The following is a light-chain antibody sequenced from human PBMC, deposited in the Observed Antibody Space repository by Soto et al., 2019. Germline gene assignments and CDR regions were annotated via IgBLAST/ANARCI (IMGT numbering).Light chain of an antibody. CDR2: AAS. J-gene: IGKJ3*01. CDR3: QQLNSYPRT. V-gene: IGKV1-9*01. CDR1: QGISSY. Sequence: DIQVTQSPSFLSASVGDRVTITCRASQGISSYLAWYQQKPGKAPKLLIYAASTLQRGVPSRFSGSGSGTEFTLTISSLQPEDFATYYCQQLNSYPRTFGPGTKVDIK.